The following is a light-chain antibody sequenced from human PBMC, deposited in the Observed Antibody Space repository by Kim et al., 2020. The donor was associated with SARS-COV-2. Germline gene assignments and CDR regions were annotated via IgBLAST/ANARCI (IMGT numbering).Light chain of an antibody. CDR2: DAS. V-gene: IGKV3-11*01. CDR3: QQRSNWPLT. Sequence: LSPGERATLSCMTSQSVSSYLAWYQPKPGQAPRLLIYDASNRATGIPARFSGSGSGTDFTLTISSLEPEDFAVYYCQQRSNWPLTFGGGTKVEIK. CDR1: QSVSSY. J-gene: IGKJ4*01.